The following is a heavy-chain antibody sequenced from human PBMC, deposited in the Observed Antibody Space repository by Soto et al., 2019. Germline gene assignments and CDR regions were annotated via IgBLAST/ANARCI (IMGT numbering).Heavy chain of an antibody. CDR1: GFTFSSYE. D-gene: IGHD1-7*01. J-gene: IGHJ5*02. CDR2: ISSSGSTI. V-gene: IGHV3-48*03. CDR3: ARELTGTTANWFDP. Sequence: EVQLVESGGGLVQPGGSLRLSCAASGFTFSSYEMNWVRQAPGKGLEWVSYISSSGSTIYYADSVKGRFTISRDNAKNSLYLQMNSLRAEDTAVYYCARELTGTTANWFDPWGQGTLVTVSS.